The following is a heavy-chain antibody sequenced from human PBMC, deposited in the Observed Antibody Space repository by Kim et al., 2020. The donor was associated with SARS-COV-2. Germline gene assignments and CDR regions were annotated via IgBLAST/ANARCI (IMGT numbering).Heavy chain of an antibody. CDR3: ARVSMVRGVSWFDP. CDR2: ISVYNDNT. CDR1: GYTFASYG. Sequence: ASVKVSCKASGYTFASYGITWVRQAPGQGLEWMGWISVYNDNTNNAQNLQGRVTMTTDTSTSTAYMELRSLRSDDTAVYYCARVSMVRGVSWFDPWGQGTLVTVSS. V-gene: IGHV1-18*01. D-gene: IGHD3-10*01. J-gene: IGHJ5*02.